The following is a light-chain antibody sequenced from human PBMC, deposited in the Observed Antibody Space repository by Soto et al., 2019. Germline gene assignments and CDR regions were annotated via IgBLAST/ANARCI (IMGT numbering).Light chain of an antibody. Sequence: EIVLTQSPGTLSLSPWERATLSCRASQSVSNNYLAWYQQKPGQAPRLLIYGASSRATGIPDRFSGSGSGTDFTLTICRLEPEDFAVYYCHQCYSSRTFGQGTKVDIK. J-gene: IGKJ1*01. V-gene: IGKV3-20*01. CDR1: QSVSNNY. CDR2: GAS. CDR3: HQCYSSRT.